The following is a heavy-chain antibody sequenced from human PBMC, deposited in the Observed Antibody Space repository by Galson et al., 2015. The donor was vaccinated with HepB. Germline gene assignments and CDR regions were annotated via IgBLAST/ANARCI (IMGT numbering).Heavy chain of an antibody. J-gene: IGHJ4*02. CDR3: ARCDGGFWYFDY. CDR2: ISGSNGNT. CDR1: GYTFTNWG. V-gene: IGHV1-18*01. D-gene: IGHD3-16*01. Sequence: SVKVSCKASGYTFTNWGISWVRQAPGQGLEWMGWISGSNGNTNFAQKLQGRVTMTTDTSTSTAYMELGSLRSDDTAVYYCARCDGGFWYFDYWGQGSLVTVSS.